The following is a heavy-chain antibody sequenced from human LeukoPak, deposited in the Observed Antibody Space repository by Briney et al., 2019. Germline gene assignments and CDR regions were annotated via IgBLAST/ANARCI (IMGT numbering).Heavy chain of an antibody. V-gene: IGHV1-46*01. Sequence: ASVKVSYKASGYTFTSYYVHWVRQAPGQGLEWMGLINPSGGSTRYAQKFQGRVTMTRDMSTTTVYMELSNLRSEDTAVYYCARDHAATAYNYYMDVWGKGTTVTVSS. D-gene: IGHD6-13*01. J-gene: IGHJ6*03. CDR1: GYTFTSYY. CDR3: ARDHAATAYNYYMDV. CDR2: INPSGGST.